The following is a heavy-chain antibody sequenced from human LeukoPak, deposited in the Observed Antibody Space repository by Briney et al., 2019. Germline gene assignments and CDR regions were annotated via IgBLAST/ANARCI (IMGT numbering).Heavy chain of an antibody. J-gene: IGHJ3*02. Sequence: TLSLTCTVSGGSISSGGYYLSWIRQHPGKGLEWIGYIYYSGSTYYNPSLKSRVTISVDTSKNQFSLKLSSVTAADTAVHYCAREVSPTYYYDSSGWDIWGQGTMVTVSS. CDR3: AREVSPTYYYDSSGWDI. CDR2: IYYSGST. V-gene: IGHV4-31*03. D-gene: IGHD3-22*01. CDR1: GGSISSGGYY.